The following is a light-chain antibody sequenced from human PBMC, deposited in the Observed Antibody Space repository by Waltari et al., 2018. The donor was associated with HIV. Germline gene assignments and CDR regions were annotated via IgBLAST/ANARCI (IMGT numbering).Light chain of an antibody. CDR1: NLHRNS. J-gene: IGLJ2*01. CDR3: HMWDTTRVL. V-gene: IGLV3-21*04. Sequence: SYVLTQPPSVSVAPGKTASITCAGTNLHRNSVHWYLQKAGQAPVLVIFDDSDRRSGIPERFSGSKSGNTATLTISRVEAGDEADYYCHMWDTTRVLFGGGTKLTVL. CDR2: DDS.